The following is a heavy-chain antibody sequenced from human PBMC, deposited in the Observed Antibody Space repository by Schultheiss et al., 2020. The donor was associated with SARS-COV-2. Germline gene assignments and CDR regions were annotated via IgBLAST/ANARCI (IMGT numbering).Heavy chain of an antibody. CDR2: ISSSSSYI. D-gene: IGHD2-15*01. J-gene: IGHJ4*02. CDR1: GFTFSSYS. Sequence: GESLKISCAASGFTFSSYSMNWVRQAPGKGLEWVSSISSSSSYIYYADSVKGRFTISRDNAKNSLYLQMNSLRAEDTAAYYCARDCSVGTCYHFDYWGQGTLVTVSS. V-gene: IGHV3-21*01. CDR3: ARDCSVGTCYHFDY.